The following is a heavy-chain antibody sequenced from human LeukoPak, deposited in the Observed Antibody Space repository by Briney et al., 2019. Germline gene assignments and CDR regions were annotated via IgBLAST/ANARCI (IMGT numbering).Heavy chain of an antibody. V-gene: IGHV3-48*04. Sequence: GGSLRLSCAASGFTFSAYAMTWVRQAAGKGLECVSHITTGGSSIFYADSVKGRFTISRDNAKNSLYLQMNSLRAEDSAVYYCARVRYDSGWYDYWGQGALVTVSS. CDR3: ARVRYDSGWYDY. D-gene: IGHD6-19*01. CDR2: ITTGGSSI. CDR1: GFTFSAYA. J-gene: IGHJ4*02.